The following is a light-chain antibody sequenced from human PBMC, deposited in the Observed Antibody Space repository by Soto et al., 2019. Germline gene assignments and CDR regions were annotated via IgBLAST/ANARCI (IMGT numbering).Light chain of an antibody. CDR1: QGVRSW. Sequence: DIQMTQSPSSVSASVGDRVTITCRASQGVRSWLAWYQQKPGKAPKLLIYAASSLQSGVPSRFSGSGSGTDVSLTISSLQPEDFATYYCQQANSFPHTFGQGTKLLIK. V-gene: IGKV1-12*01. CDR3: QQANSFPHT. CDR2: AAS. J-gene: IGKJ2*01.